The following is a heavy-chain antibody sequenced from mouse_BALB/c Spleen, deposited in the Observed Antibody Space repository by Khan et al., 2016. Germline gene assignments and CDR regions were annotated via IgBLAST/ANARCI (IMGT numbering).Heavy chain of an antibody. CDR2: TNPSNGGT. V-gene: IGHV1S81*02. CDR3: TRSGYYDYGAWFAY. D-gene: IGHD2-4*01. Sequence: QVQLKQSGAELVKPGASVKLSCKASDYTFTSYYMYWVKQRPGQGLEWIGETNPSNGGTNFNENFKSKATLTVDKSSSTAYMQLSSLTSEDSAVCYCTRSGYYDYGAWFAYWGQGTLVTVSA. CDR1: DYTFTSYY. J-gene: IGHJ3*01.